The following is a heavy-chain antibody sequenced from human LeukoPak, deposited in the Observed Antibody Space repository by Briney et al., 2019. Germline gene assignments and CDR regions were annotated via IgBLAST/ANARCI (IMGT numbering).Heavy chain of an antibody. D-gene: IGHD2-15*01. CDR1: GFTFSSSA. CDR2: ISNNGGYT. CDR3: AKRLGYCSDGSCYFPY. V-gene: IGHV3-23*01. Sequence: GGSLRLSCAASGFTFSSSAMSWVRQAPGKGLEWVSAISNNGGYTYYADSVQGRFTISRDNSKSTLCLQMNSLKAEDTAVYYCAKRLGYCSDGSCYFPYWGQGTLVTVSS. J-gene: IGHJ4*02.